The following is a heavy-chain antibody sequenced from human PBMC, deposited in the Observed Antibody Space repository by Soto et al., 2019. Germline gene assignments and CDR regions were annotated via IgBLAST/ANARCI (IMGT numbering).Heavy chain of an antibody. CDR2: ISGSSGST. CDR3: ANLPLRLYYFDY. Sequence: EVQLLESGGGLVQPGGSLRLSCVASGFTFSNYAMGWVRQAPGKGLEWVATISGSSGSTNYADSVKGRFTISRDNSKNTVFLQMTSMRAEDTAVYYCANLPLRLYYFDYWGQGTLVTVSS. V-gene: IGHV3-23*01. CDR1: GFTFSNYA. J-gene: IGHJ4*02.